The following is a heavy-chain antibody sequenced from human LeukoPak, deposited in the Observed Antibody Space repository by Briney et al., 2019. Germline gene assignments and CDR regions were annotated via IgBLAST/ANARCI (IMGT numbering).Heavy chain of an antibody. CDR1: GYTFTGYY. Sequence: GASVKVSCEASGYTFTGYYMHWVRQAPGQGLEWMGWINPNSGGTNYAQKFQGRVTMTRDTSISTAYMELSRLRSDDTAVYYCARSLEQQLVEWFDPWGQGTLVTVSS. V-gene: IGHV1-2*02. D-gene: IGHD6-13*01. CDR3: ARSLEQQLVEWFDP. CDR2: INPNSGGT. J-gene: IGHJ5*02.